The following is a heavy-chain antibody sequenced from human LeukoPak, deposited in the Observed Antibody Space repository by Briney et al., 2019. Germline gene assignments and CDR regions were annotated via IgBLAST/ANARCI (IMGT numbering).Heavy chain of an antibody. CDR1: GFTFSSYA. CDR2: IFYDGSTQ. Sequence: GGSLRLSCAASGFTFSSYAMHWVRQAPGKGLEWVAVIFYDGSTQHYADSVKGRFTISRDNSKNTVYLQMNNLRAEDTAVYYCAKDQAYYFSFADYWGQGTRVTVSS. CDR3: AKDQAYYFSFADY. D-gene: IGHD2/OR15-2a*01. J-gene: IGHJ4*02. V-gene: IGHV3-30*04.